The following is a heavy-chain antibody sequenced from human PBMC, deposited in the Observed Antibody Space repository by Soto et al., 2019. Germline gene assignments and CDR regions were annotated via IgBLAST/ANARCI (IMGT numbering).Heavy chain of an antibody. Sequence: QVPLVQSGAEVKTPGSSVRVSCRASVGTFSRYTFNWVRQAPGQGREWIAGIIPRFGTRNYAPTLQGRVPIIADESTNTAYMELSSLICEDTAVYYCARGRGMYTSGRSELDQWGQGTLVTVSS. V-gene: IGHV1-69*01. J-gene: IGHJ4*02. CDR2: IIPRFGTR. CDR1: VGTFSRYT. CDR3: ARGRGMYTSGRSELDQ. D-gene: IGHD3-22*01.